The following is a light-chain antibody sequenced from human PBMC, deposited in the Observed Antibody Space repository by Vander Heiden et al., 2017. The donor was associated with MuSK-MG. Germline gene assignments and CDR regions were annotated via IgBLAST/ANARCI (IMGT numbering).Light chain of an antibody. J-gene: IGLJ1*01. CDR3: QSYDSSLSGYV. CDR2: GNS. V-gene: IGLV1-40*01. CDR1: SSNIGAGDD. Sequence: QSVLTQPPSVSGAPGPRVTISCTGSSSNIGAGDDVNWYQQFPGTAPKLLIYGNSNRPSGVPDRFSASKSGTSASLAITGLQAEDEADYYCQSYDSSLSGYVFGTATKVTVL.